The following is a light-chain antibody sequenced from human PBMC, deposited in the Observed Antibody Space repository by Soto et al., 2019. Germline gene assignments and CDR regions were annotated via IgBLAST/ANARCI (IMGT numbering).Light chain of an antibody. CDR1: SSDVGGYNY. V-gene: IGLV2-11*01. CDR2: EVS. J-gene: IGLJ3*02. Sequence: QSALTQPRSVSGSPGQSVTISCTGTSSDVGGYNYVSWYQQHPGKAPKLMIYEVSKRPSGVPDRFSGSKSGNTASLTISGLHAEDEADYYCCSYAGSYTFEGVFGGGTKLTVL. CDR3: CSYAGSYTFEGV.